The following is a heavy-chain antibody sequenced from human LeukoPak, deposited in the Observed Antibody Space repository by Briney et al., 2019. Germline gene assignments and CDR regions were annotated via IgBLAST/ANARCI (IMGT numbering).Heavy chain of an antibody. CDR3: ARGTWSSSIDY. CDR2: IYYGGT. D-gene: IGHD6-6*01. Sequence: SETLSLTCTVSGGSIRSSYYYWSWIRQPPGKGLEYIGYIYYGGTYYNPSLKSRVTISVDTSKNQFSLKLSSVTAADTAVYYCARGTWSSSIDYWGQGTLVTVSS. V-gene: IGHV4-30-4*01. CDR1: GGSIRSSYYY. J-gene: IGHJ4*02.